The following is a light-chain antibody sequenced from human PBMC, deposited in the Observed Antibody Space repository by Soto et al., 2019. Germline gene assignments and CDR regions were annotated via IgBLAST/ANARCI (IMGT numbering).Light chain of an antibody. J-gene: IGKJ5*01. V-gene: IGKV3-11*01. Sequence: EIVLTQSPATLSLSPGERATLSCRASQSVSSYLAWYQQKPGQAPRLLIYDASNRATGIPARFSGSGSGTDFPLTIRSLEPEDFAFYYCQQRSNWPPLTFGQGTRLEIK. CDR3: QQRSNWPPLT. CDR1: QSVSSY. CDR2: DAS.